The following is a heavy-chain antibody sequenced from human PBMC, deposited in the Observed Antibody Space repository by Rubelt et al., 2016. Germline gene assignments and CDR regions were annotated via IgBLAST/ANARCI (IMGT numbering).Heavy chain of an antibody. V-gene: IGHV5-51*01. CDR3: ARSRYCSGGSCYSAFDI. CDR1: GYRFTSYW. D-gene: IGHD2-15*01. J-gene: IGHJ3*02. CDR2: IYPYDSDT. Sequence: GQSGAEVKKPGESLRISCKGSGYRFTSYWIGWVRQMPGKGLEWMGIIYPYDSDTRYSPSFQGQVTISADKSISTAYLQWSSLKASDTAMYYCARSRYCSGGSCYSAFDIWDQGTMVTVSS.